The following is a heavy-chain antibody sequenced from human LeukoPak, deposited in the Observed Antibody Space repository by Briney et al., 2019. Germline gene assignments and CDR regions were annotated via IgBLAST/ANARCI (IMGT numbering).Heavy chain of an antibody. V-gene: IGHV4-34*01. CDR1: GGSFSGYY. CDR2: INHSGST. D-gene: IGHD3-22*01. CDR3: ARGGGYRSSGYWGRYGMDV. Sequence: SETLSLTCAVYGGSFSGYYWSWIRQPPGKGLEWIGEINHSGSTNYNPSLKSRVTISVDTSKNQFSLKLSSVTATDTAVYYCARGGGYRSSGYWGRYGMDVWGQGTTVTVSS. J-gene: IGHJ6*02.